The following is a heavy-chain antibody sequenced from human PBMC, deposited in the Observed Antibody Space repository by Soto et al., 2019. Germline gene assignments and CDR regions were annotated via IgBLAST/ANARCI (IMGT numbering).Heavy chain of an antibody. Sequence: PGGSLRLSCAASGFTFSSYWMSWVRQAPGKELEWVANIKQDGSEKYYVDSVKGRFTISRDNAKNSLYLQMNSLRAEDTAVYYCARDSYYDSSGDMDVWGQGTTVTVSS. CDR1: GFTFSSYW. CDR3: ARDSYYDSSGDMDV. D-gene: IGHD3-22*01. J-gene: IGHJ6*02. CDR2: IKQDGSEK. V-gene: IGHV3-7*01.